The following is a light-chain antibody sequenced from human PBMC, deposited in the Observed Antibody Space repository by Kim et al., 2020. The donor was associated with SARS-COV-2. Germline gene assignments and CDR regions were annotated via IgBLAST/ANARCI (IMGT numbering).Light chain of an antibody. Sequence: DIVMTQSPDSLAVSLGERATINCKSSQSVLYTSRSKNKNFLAWFQHKPGQPPKLLIYWTSTRESGVPDRFSGSGSGTDFTLTISSLQAEDVAVYYCQQYYITPPTFGQGTKVDIK. CDR2: WTS. CDR3: QQYYITPPT. V-gene: IGKV4-1*01. J-gene: IGKJ1*01. CDR1: QSVLYTSRSKNKNF.